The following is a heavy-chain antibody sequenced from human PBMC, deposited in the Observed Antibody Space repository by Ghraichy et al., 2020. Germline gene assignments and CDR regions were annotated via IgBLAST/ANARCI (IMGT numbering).Heavy chain of an antibody. D-gene: IGHD2-15*01. Sequence: GGSLRLSCAASGFTFSSYAMSWVRQAPGKGLEWVSAISGSGGSTYYADSVKGRFTISRDNSKNTLYLQMNSLRAEDTAVYYCAKGDGLTGELEVAATRAEHEHHWGQGTLVTVSS. J-gene: IGHJ5*02. CDR3: AKGDGLTGELEVAATRAEHEHH. CDR1: GFTFSSYA. V-gene: IGHV3-23*01. CDR2: ISGSGGST.